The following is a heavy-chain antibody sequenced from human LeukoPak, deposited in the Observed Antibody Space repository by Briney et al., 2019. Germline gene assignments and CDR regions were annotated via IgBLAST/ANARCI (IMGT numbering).Heavy chain of an antibody. CDR2: IKQDGSEK. CDR1: GFTFSSYW. D-gene: IGHD7-27*01. J-gene: IGHJ4*02. CDR3: ARGLNWASRWVDY. V-gene: IGHV3-7*01. Sequence: GGSLRLSCAASGFTFSSYWMSWVRQAPGKGLEWVANIKQDGSEKYYVDSVKGRFTISRDNAKNSLYLQMNSLRAEDTAVYYCARGLNWASRWVDYWGQGTLVTVSS.